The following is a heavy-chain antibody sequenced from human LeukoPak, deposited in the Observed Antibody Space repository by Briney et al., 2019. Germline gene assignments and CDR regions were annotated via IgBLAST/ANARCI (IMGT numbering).Heavy chain of an antibody. CDR3: ARGSGDGYNFGH. D-gene: IGHD5-24*01. Sequence: SVKVSCKASGGTFSSYAISWVRQAPGQGLEWMGGIIPIFGTANYAQKFQGRGTITTDESTSTAYMELSSLRSEDTAVYYCARGSGDGYNFGHWGQGTLVTVSS. V-gene: IGHV1-69*05. J-gene: IGHJ4*02. CDR2: IIPIFGTA. CDR1: GGTFSSYA.